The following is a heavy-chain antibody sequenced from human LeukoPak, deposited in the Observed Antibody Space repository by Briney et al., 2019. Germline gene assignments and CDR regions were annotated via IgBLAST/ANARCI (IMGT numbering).Heavy chain of an antibody. Sequence: SVKVSCKASGFTPGSAVQWVRQASGQRLEWIGWIVVGSGHTNYAQKVQERVTITRDMSTNTYYMELSSLRSEDTAVYYCVGDHPNYDYWGQGTLITVSS. CDR2: IVVGSGHT. CDR3: VGDHPNYDY. J-gene: IGHJ4*02. V-gene: IGHV1-58*01. CDR1: GFTPGSA. D-gene: IGHD5-24*01.